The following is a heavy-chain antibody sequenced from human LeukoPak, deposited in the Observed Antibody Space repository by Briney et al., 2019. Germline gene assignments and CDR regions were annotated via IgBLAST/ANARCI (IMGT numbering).Heavy chain of an antibody. V-gene: IGHV1-8*01. J-gene: IGHJ4*02. Sequence: ASVKVSCKASGYTFTSYDTNWVRQATGQGLEWMGWMNPNSGNTGYAQKFQGRVTMTRSTSISTAYMELSSLRSEDTAVYYCAKVRGRYYYDSSGPDGDYWGQGTLVTVS. CDR2: MNPNSGNT. CDR1: GYTFTSYD. CDR3: AKVRGRYYYDSSGPDGDY. D-gene: IGHD3-22*01.